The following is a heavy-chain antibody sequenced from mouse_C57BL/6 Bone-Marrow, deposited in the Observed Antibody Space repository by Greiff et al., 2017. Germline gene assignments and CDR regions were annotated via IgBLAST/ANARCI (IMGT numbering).Heavy chain of an antibody. CDR2: IYPGSGNT. CDR1: GYTFTDYY. CDR3: ARWGCTGGFAY. J-gene: IGHJ3*01. Sequence: VQLQQSGAELVRPGASVKLSCKASGYTFTDYYINWVKQRPGQGLEWIARIYPGSGNTYYNEKFKGKATLTAEKSSSTAYMQLSSLTSEDSAVYFCARWGCTGGFAYWGQGTLVTVSA. D-gene: IGHD1-1*01. V-gene: IGHV1-76*01.